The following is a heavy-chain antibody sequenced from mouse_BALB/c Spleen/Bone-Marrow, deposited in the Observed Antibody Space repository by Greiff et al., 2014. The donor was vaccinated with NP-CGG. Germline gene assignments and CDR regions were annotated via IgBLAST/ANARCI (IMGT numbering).Heavy chain of an antibody. Sequence: LQQSGSELVRPGASVKLSCKASGYTFTSYWMHWVKQRPGQGLEWIGNIYPGSGSTNYDEKFKSKATLTVDTSSSTAYMQLSSLTSEDSAVYYCTRGYDWVPDYWGQGTTLTVSS. CDR3: TRGYDWVPDY. J-gene: IGHJ2*01. V-gene: IGHV1S22*01. CDR2: IYPGSGST. CDR1: GYTFTSYW. D-gene: IGHD3-1*01.